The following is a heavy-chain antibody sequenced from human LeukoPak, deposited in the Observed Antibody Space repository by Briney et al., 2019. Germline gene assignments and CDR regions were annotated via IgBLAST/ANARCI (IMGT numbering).Heavy chain of an antibody. D-gene: IGHD3-3*01. CDR2: MNPNSGNT. CDR3: ARGAYDFWAPSHYYYYYMDV. V-gene: IGHV1-8*01. CDR1: GYTFTSSD. J-gene: IGHJ6*03. Sequence: ASVKVSCKASGYTFTSSDINWVRQATGQGLEWMGWMNPNSGNTGYAQKFQGRVTMTRNTSISTAYMELSSLRSEDTAVYYCARGAYDFWAPSHYYYYYMDVWGKGTTVTVSS.